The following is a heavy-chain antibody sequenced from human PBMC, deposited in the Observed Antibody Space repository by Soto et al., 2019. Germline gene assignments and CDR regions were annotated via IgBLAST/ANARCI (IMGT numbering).Heavy chain of an antibody. V-gene: IGHV3-23*01. Sequence: GGSLRLSCAASGFPFSSTDMTWVRQAPGKGLEWVSTIDGSGGTTNYADSVKGRFTISRDNSINTVFLQMDSLGADDTALYFCAKNSGWFNTWGQGALVTVS. CDR1: GFPFSSTD. D-gene: IGHD3-10*01. CDR3: AKNSGWFNT. CDR2: IDGSGGTT. J-gene: IGHJ5*02.